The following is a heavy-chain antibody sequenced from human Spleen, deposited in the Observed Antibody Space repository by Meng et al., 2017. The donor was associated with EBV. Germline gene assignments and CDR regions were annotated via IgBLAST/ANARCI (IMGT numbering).Heavy chain of an antibody. CDR3: ARSTDSGYDLFDY. Sequence: VPLAQSGSELKKPGALVKVSCKASGYTFTSHAMNWVRQAPGQGLEWMGWINTNTGNPTYAQGFTGRFVFSLDTSVSTTYLQISSLKADDTAVYYCARSTDSGYDLFDYWGQGTLVTVSS. J-gene: IGHJ4*02. D-gene: IGHD5-12*01. V-gene: IGHV7-4-1*02. CDR1: GYTFTSHA. CDR2: INTNTGNP.